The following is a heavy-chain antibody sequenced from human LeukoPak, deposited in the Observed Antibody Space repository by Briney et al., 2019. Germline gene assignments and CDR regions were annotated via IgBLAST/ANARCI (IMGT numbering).Heavy chain of an antibody. V-gene: IGHV4-38-2*01. D-gene: IGHD3-22*01. CDR3: GRHAASGYSLDAFDI. J-gene: IGHJ3*02. CDR2: IYHSGST. Sequence: SETLSLTCAVSGYSISSGYYWGWIRQPPGKGLEWIGSIYHSGSTYYNPSLKSRVTISVDTSKNQFSLKLSSVTAADTAVYYCGRHAASGYSLDAFDIWGQGTMVTVSS. CDR1: GYSISSGYY.